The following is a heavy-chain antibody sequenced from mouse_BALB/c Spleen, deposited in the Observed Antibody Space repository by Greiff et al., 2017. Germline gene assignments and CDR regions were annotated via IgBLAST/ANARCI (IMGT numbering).Heavy chain of an antibody. J-gene: IGHJ3*01. CDR1: GYSFTGYN. CDR3: ARGGYYGSSFAY. V-gene: IGHV1S135*01. Sequence: VQLKESGPELGKPGASVKISCKASGYSFTGYNMYWVKQSHRKSLEWIGYIDPYNGGTSYNQKSKGKATLTVDKSSSTAYMHLNSLTSEDSAIYYCARGGYYGSSFAYWGQGTLVTVSA. CDR2: IDPYNGGT. D-gene: IGHD1-1*01.